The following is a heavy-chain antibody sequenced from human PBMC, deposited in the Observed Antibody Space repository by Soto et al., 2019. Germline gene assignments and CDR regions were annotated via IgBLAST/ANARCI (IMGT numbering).Heavy chain of an antibody. J-gene: IGHJ4*02. CDR1: GGSISGSLYY. D-gene: IGHD6-19*01. Sequence: PSETLSLTCTVSGGSISGSLYYWGWIRQSPEKGLEWIGGIYYSGSTYYNPSLASRVTISVDTSKNQFSLKLSSVTAADTAIYYCAKPASGTYRFDSWGRGTLVTAPQ. V-gene: IGHV4-39*01. CDR2: IYYSGST. CDR3: AKPASGTYRFDS.